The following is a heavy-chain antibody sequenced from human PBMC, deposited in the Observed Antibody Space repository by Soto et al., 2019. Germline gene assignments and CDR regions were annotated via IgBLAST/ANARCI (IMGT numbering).Heavy chain of an antibody. CDR2: IYYSGST. D-gene: IGHD4-17*01. CDR1: GGSIISYY. J-gene: IGHJ4*02. V-gene: IGHV4-59*08. CDR3: ARQNRDDYGDARLDY. Sequence: TLSLTCTVSGGSIISYYWSWIRQPPGKGLEWIGYIYYSGSTNYNPSLKSRVTISVDTSKNQFSLKLSSVTAADTAVYYCARQNRDDYGDARLDYWGQGTLVTVSS.